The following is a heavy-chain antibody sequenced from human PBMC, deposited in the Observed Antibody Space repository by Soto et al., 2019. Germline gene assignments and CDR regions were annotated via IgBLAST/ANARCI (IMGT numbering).Heavy chain of an antibody. CDR1: GYTFTSYY. CDR3: ARDKQVGADPYNWFDP. V-gene: IGHV1-46*01. J-gene: IGHJ5*02. Sequence: GASVKVSCKASGYTFTSYYMHWVRQAPGQGLEWMGIINPSGGSTSYAQKFQGRVTMTRDTSTSTVYMELSSLRSEDTAVYYCARDKQVGADPYNWFDPWGQGTLVTVSS. CDR2: INPSGGST. D-gene: IGHD1-26*01.